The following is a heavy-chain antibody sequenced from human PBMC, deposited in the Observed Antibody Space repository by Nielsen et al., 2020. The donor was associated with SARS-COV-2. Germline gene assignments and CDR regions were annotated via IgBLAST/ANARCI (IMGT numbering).Heavy chain of an antibody. Sequence: SETLSLTCTVSGGSISGAYWSWLRRPPGEGLEWIAYIYPSGRTNYNPSLKSRAIISEDTSRNQFSLRLNSVTAADTAVYYCAKGAGWYNYWGQGILVTVSS. J-gene: IGHJ4*02. CDR3: AKGAGWYNY. V-gene: IGHV4-59*01. CDR2: IYPSGRT. D-gene: IGHD6-19*01. CDR1: GGSISGAY.